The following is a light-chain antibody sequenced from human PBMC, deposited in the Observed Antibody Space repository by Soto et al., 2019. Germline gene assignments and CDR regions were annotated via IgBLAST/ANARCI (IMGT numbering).Light chain of an antibody. CDR2: AAS. J-gene: IGKJ5*01. V-gene: IGKV1-39*01. CDR3: QQSYSTLRGT. Sequence: DIQMTQSPSSLSASAGDRVTITCRASQSISSYLNWYQQKPGKAPKLLIYAASSLQSGVPSRFSGSGSGTDFTLTISSLQPEDFATYYCQQSYSTLRGTFGQGTRLEIK. CDR1: QSISSY.